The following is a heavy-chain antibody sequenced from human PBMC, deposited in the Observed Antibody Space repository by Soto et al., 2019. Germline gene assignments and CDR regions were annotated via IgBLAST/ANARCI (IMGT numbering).Heavy chain of an antibody. CDR2: IYSGGST. D-gene: IGHD3-22*01. CDR3: ARASEDDYYDSSGYYSY. J-gene: IGHJ4*02. V-gene: IGHV3-53*01. CDR1: GFTVSSNY. Sequence: PGGSLRLSCAASGFTVSSNYMSWVRQAPGKELEWVSVIYSGGSTYYADSVKGRFTISRDNSKNTLYLQMNSLRAEDTAVYYCARASEDDYYDSSGYYSYWGQGTLVTVSS.